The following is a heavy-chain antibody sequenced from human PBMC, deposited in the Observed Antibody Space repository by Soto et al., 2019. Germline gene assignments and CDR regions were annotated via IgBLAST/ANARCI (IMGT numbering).Heavy chain of an antibody. D-gene: IGHD5-18*01. CDR1: GFTFSSYA. CDR2: ISGSGGST. V-gene: IGHV3-23*01. CDR3: AKDFLVRDTAMVFDY. J-gene: IGHJ4*02. Sequence: PGGSLRLSCAASGFTFSSYAMSWVRQAPGKGLEWVSAISGSGGSTYYADSVKGRFTISRDNSKNTLYLQMNSLRAEDTAVYYCAKDFLVRDTAMVFDYWGQGTLVTVSS.